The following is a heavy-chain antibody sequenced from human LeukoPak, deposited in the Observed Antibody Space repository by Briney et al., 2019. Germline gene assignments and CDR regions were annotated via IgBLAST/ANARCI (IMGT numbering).Heavy chain of an antibody. CDR2: MNPNSGNT. CDR1: RYTFTSYD. Sequence: ASVKVSCKASRYTFTSYDINWARQATGQGLEWMGWMNPNSGNTGYAQKFQGRVTMTRNTSISTAYMELSSLRSEDTAVYYCARGWTPGCSYGYGRRNNWFDPWGQGTLVTVSS. J-gene: IGHJ5*02. CDR3: ARGWTPGCSYGYGRRNNWFDP. D-gene: IGHD5-18*01. V-gene: IGHV1-8*01.